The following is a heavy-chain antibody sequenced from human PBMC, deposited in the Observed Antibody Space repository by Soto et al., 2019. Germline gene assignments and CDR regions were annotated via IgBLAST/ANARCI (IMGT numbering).Heavy chain of an antibody. J-gene: IGHJ4*02. CDR1: GYTFSGYY. D-gene: IGHD3-3*01. V-gene: IGHV3-11*01. CDR2: IDTSGTKI. CDR3: EIHYDMWSGYLSPVDY. Sequence: QVQLVESGGDLVKPGGSLRLSCAASGYTFSGYYMSWIRQAPGKGLEWISYIDTSGTKIYYADSVKGRFTITRDNAKNSLYLEMNRLRDEDTAVYYCEIHYDMWSGYLSPVDYWGQGTLVTVSS.